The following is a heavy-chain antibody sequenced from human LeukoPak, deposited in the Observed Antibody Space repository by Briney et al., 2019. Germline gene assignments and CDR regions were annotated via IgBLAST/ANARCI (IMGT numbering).Heavy chain of an antibody. CDR2: ITGSGGNT. D-gene: IGHD3-9*01. CDR3: AKWGDYDVLTGYYVSDY. V-gene: IGHV3-23*01. Sequence: GASLRLSCAASGFTFSNYAMSWVRQAPGKGLEWVSAITGSGGNTYYADSVKGRFTISRDNSKNTVFLQMNSLRAEDTAVYFCAKWGDYDVLTGYYVSDYWGQGTLVTVSS. CDR1: GFTFSNYA. J-gene: IGHJ4*02.